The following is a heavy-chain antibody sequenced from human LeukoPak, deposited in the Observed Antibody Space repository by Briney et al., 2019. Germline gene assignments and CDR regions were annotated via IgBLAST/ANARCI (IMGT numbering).Heavy chain of an antibody. CDR3: ARANPEYYDILTGPFDY. D-gene: IGHD3-9*01. CDR2: IWYDGSNK. Sequence: EGSLRLSCAASGFTFSSYGMHWVRQAPGKGLEWVAVIWYDGSNKYYADSVKGRFTISRDNSKNTLYLQMNSLRAEDTAVYYCARANPEYYDILTGPFDYWGQGTLVTVSS. V-gene: IGHV3-33*01. J-gene: IGHJ4*02. CDR1: GFTFSSYG.